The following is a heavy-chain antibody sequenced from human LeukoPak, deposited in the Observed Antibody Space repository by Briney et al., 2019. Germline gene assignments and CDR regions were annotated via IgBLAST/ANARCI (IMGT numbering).Heavy chain of an antibody. CDR3: ARGLTRGYTYGGCFDP. CDR1: GGSLSSSDYY. CDR2: IYYSGST. J-gene: IGHJ5*02. Sequence: SETLSLTCTVSGGSLSSSDYYWGWICQPPGKGLEWLASIYYSGSTYYSPSLKSGVTISVDTSKNQFSLKLRSVTATDTAVYYCARGLTRGYTYGGCFDPWGQGTLVTVSS. D-gene: IGHD5-12*01. V-gene: IGHV4-39*01.